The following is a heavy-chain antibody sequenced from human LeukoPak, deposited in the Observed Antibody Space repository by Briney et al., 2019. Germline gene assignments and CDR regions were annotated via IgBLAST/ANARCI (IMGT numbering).Heavy chain of an antibody. Sequence: SETLSLTCTVSGGSISSYYWSWIRQPPGKGLEWIGYIFYSGSTKYNPSLNRRVTISLDTSKNQFSLKLNSVTAADTAVYYCARFKMNSVTDWGQGTLVTASS. CDR3: ARFKMNSVTD. V-gene: IGHV4-59*08. J-gene: IGHJ4*02. CDR2: IFYSGST. CDR1: GGSISSYY. D-gene: IGHD2-21*02.